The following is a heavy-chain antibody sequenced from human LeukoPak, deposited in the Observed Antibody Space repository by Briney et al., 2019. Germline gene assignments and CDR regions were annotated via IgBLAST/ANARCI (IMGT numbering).Heavy chain of an antibody. CDR3: ARGYSGSYRGGY. CDR1: GFTFSSYS. D-gene: IGHD1-26*01. Sequence: GGSLRLSCAASGFTFSSYSMNWVRQAPGKGLEWVSSISSSSSYIYYADSVKGRFTISRDNAKNSLYLQMNSLRAEDTAVYYCARGYSGSYRGGYWGQGTLDTVSS. V-gene: IGHV3-21*01. J-gene: IGHJ4*02. CDR2: ISSSSSYI.